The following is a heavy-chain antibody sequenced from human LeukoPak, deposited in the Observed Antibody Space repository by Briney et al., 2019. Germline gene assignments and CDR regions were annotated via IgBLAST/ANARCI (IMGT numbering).Heavy chain of an antibody. V-gene: IGHV4-39*01. D-gene: IGHD6-25*01. CDR3: ARQDSSAWGRVDY. CDR2: LFYSGIT. Sequence: KSSETLSLTCTVSGGSISSSTYYWGWIRQPPGKGLEWIGSLFYSGITYYNPSLRSRVTISVDTSKNQFSLKLSSVTAVDTAVYYCARQDSSAWGRVDYWGQGIPVTASS. J-gene: IGHJ4*02. CDR1: GGSISSSTYY.